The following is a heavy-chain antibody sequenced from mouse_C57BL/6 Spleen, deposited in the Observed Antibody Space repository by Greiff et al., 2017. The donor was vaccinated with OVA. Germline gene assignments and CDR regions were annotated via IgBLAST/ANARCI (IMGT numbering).Heavy chain of an antibody. CDR1: GYSITSGYD. CDR2: ISYSGST. D-gene: IGHD2-4*01. J-gene: IGHJ2*01. Sequence: VQLQQSGPGMVKPSQSLSLTCTVTGYSITSGYDWHWIRHFPGNKLEWMGYISYSGSTNYNPSLKSRISITHDTSKNHFFLKLNSVTTEDTATYYCARGDYDKGFDYWGQGTTLTVSS. V-gene: IGHV3-1*01. CDR3: ARGDYDKGFDY.